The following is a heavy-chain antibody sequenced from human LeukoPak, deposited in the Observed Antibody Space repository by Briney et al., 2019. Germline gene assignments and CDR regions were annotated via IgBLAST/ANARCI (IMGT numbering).Heavy chain of an antibody. CDR3: AKDEVVPGYYYTDV. CDR2: IYSRGDT. D-gene: IGHD2-2*01. J-gene: IGHJ6*03. V-gene: IGHV3-66*01. Sequence: GGSLRLSCAVSEFIVSINYMTWVRQAPGKGLEWVSLIYSRGDTKYADSVKGRFTISRDNSKNTLYLQMSSLRTEDTAVYYCAKDEVVPGYYYTDVWGRGTTVTISS. CDR1: EFIVSINY.